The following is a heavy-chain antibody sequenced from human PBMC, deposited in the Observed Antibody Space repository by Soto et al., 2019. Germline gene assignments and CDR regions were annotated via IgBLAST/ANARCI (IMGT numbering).Heavy chain of an antibody. Sequence: EVQLVESGGGLVQPGRSLRLSCAASGFTFDDYAMHWVRQAPGKGLEWVSGISWNSGSIGYADSVKGRFTISRDNAKNSLYLQMHSLRAADTALYYCAKGVSYYDILTRYFQHWGQGTLVTVSS. J-gene: IGHJ1*01. CDR1: GFTFDDYA. CDR2: ISWNSGSI. CDR3: AKGVSYYDILTRYFQH. D-gene: IGHD3-9*01. V-gene: IGHV3-9*01.